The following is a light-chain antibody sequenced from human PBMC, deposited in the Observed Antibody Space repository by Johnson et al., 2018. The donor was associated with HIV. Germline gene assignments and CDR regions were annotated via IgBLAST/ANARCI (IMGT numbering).Light chain of an antibody. Sequence: HSVLTQPPSVSAAPGQKVTISCSGSSSNIGNNYVSWYQQLPGTSPKLLIYDNNKRPSGIPGRISGSKSGTSATLGITGLQTGDEADYYCGTWNSRLSVGHVFGTGTKVTVL. CDR3: GTWNSRLSVGHV. J-gene: IGLJ1*01. V-gene: IGLV1-51*01. CDR1: SSNIGNNY. CDR2: DNN.